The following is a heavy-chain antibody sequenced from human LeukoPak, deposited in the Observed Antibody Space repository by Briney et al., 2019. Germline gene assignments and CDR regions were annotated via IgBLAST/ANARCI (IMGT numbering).Heavy chain of an antibody. CDR3: TNEATGVGCCATDLYCCYGIDI. CDR1: RYCIIGYD. Sequence: PGGSLSLTCIVSRYCIIGYDKCCVCQAPGKGLEWVSAISGSGGRAYYADSVKGRFTISRDNSKNTLYLHMNSLRGEDTAVYFLTNEATGVGCCATDLYCCYGIDIWGQGTAVTVSS. V-gene: IGHV3-23*01. CDR2: ISGSGGRA. D-gene: IGHD5-12*01. J-gene: IGHJ6*02.